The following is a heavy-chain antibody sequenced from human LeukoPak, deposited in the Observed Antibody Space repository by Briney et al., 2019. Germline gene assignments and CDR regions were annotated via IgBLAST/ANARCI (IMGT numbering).Heavy chain of an antibody. J-gene: IGHJ4*02. CDR3: ARDIYVWYYDILTGYAAGYDY. Sequence: GGSLRLSCAASGFTFSSYAMHWVRQAPGKGLEWVAVISYDGSNKYYADSVKGRFTISRDNSKNTLYLQMNSLRAEDTAVYYCARDIYVWYYDILTGYAAGYDYWGQGTLVTVSS. CDR1: GFTFSSYA. CDR2: ISYDGSNK. D-gene: IGHD3-9*01. V-gene: IGHV3-30*04.